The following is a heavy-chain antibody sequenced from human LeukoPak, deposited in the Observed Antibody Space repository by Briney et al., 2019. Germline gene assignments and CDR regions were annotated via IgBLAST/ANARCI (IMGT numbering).Heavy chain of an antibody. J-gene: IGHJ3*02. V-gene: IGHV4-59*01. CDR1: GGSISRYF. D-gene: IGHD6-25*01. CDR2: IYYSGST. Sequence: SETLSLTCTVSGGSISRYFWSWIRQPPGKGLEWIGYIYYSGSTNYNPSLKSRVTISVDTSKNQFSLKLSSVTAADTAVYYCASARLGSGLEGAFDIWGQGTMVTVSS. CDR3: ASARLGSGLEGAFDI.